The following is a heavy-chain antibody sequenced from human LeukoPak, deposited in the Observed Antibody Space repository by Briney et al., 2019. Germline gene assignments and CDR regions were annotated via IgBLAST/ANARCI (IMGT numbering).Heavy chain of an antibody. V-gene: IGHV3-64*01. D-gene: IGHD1-26*01. CDR2: ISSNGGST. Sequence: GGSLRLSCAASGFTFSIYAMHWVRQAPGKGLEYVSAISSNGGSTYYANSVKGRFTISRDNSKNTLYLQMGSLRAEDMAVYYCAALGELLPIGDAFDIWGQGTMVTVSS. CDR1: GFTFSIYA. CDR3: AALGELLPIGDAFDI. J-gene: IGHJ3*02.